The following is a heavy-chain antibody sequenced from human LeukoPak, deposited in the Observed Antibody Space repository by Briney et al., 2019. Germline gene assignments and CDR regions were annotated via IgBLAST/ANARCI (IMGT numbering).Heavy chain of an antibody. J-gene: IGHJ5*02. CDR2: INPNSGGT. V-gene: IGHV1-2*02. CDR1: GYTFTSYA. Sequence: ASVKVSCKASGYTFTSYAMNWVRQAPGQGLEWMGWINPNSGGTNYAQKFQGRVTMTRDTSISTAYMELSRLRSDDTAVYYCARAGEEGYCSSTSCSNWFDPWGQGTLVTVSS. D-gene: IGHD2-2*01. CDR3: ARAGEEGYCSSTSCSNWFDP.